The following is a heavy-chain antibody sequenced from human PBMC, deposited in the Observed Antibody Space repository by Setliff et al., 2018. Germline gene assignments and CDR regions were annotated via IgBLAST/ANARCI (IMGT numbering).Heavy chain of an antibody. CDR3: ARTGHCGGDCYGFDY. Sequence: ASVKVSCKASGYTFTGYYMHWVRQAPGQGLEWMGRINPNSGGTNYAQKFQGRVTMTRDTSISTAYMELSRLRSDDTAVYYCARTGHCGGDCYGFDYWGQVTLVTVSS. V-gene: IGHV1-2*06. D-gene: IGHD2-21*02. CDR2: INPNSGGT. CDR1: GYTFTGYY. J-gene: IGHJ4*02.